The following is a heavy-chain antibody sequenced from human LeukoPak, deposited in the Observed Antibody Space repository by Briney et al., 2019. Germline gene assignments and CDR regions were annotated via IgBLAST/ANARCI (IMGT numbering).Heavy chain of an antibody. Sequence: GSLKLSCAASGFTFTTYSMVWVRQAPGKGLEWVSYISSSSSAISYADSVKGRFTISRDNGKNSLYLQMNSLRDEDTAVYYCARGSPYFDYWGQGTLATVSS. CDR3: ARGSPYFDY. CDR2: ISSSSSAI. D-gene: IGHD3-10*01. CDR1: GFTFTTYS. V-gene: IGHV3-48*02. J-gene: IGHJ4*02.